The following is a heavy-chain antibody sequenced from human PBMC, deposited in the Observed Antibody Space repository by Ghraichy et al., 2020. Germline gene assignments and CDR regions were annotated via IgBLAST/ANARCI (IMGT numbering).Heavy chain of an antibody. V-gene: IGHV4-59*11. Sequence: SETLSLTCTVSGVSITSHFWSWIRQPPGKGLEWIGYINFSGGTNYNPSLKSRVTISVDTSKNQFSLKLNSTTAADTAVYYCARDVGYCSGGNCVGGNWFDPWGQGTLVTVSS. CDR1: GVSITSHF. J-gene: IGHJ5*02. D-gene: IGHD2-15*01. CDR3: ARDVGYCSGGNCVGGNWFDP. CDR2: INFSGGT.